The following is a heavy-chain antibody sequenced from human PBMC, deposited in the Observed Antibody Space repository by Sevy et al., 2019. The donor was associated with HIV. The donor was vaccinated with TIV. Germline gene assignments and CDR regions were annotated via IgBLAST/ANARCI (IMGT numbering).Heavy chain of an antibody. CDR1: GFTFSTYW. CDR2: IKQDGRDK. J-gene: IGHJ4*02. D-gene: IGHD6-19*01. Sequence: GGSLRRSCAASGFTFSTYWMSWVRQAPGKGLEWVANIKQDGRDKNYMDSVKGRFTISRDNAKNSLYLQMSSLRAEDTAVYYCATLSSPMPNSGWYAFFDHWGQGTLVTVSS. V-gene: IGHV3-7*01. CDR3: ATLSSPMPNSGWYAFFDH.